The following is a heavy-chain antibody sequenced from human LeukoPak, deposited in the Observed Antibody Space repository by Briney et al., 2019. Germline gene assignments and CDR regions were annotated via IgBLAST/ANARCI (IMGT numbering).Heavy chain of an antibody. V-gene: IGHV4-34*01. CDR3: ARGPRTRIWFGESGDY. CDR1: GGSFSGYY. Sequence: SETLSLTCAVYGGSFSGYYWSWIRQPPGKGLEWIGEINHSGSTNYNPSLKSRVTISVDTSKNQFSLKLSSVTAADTAVYYCARGPRTRIWFGESGDYWGQGTLVTVSS. J-gene: IGHJ4*02. D-gene: IGHD3-10*01. CDR2: INHSGST.